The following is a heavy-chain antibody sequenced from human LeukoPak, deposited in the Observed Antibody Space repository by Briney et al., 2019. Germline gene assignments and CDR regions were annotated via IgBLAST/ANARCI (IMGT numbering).Heavy chain of an antibody. CDR1: GFPFSSYG. Sequence: PGRSLRLSCAASGFPFSSYGMHWVRQAPGKGLEWVAVIWYDGSNKYYAESVKGRFTISRDNSKNTLYLQMNSLRAEDTAVYYCAKGYGFDSSGSEHYFENWGQGILVTVSS. CDR3: AKGYGFDSSGSEHYFEN. J-gene: IGHJ4*02. D-gene: IGHD3-22*01. CDR2: IWYDGSNK. V-gene: IGHV3-33*06.